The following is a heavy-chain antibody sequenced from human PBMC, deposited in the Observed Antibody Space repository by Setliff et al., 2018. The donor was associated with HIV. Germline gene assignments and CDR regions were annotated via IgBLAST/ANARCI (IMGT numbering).Heavy chain of an antibody. CDR1: GGSFSGYY. CDR3: ARVPLSGWLYFDY. V-gene: IGHV4-34*09. CDR2: INHSGSV. Sequence: SETLSLTCAVYGGSFSGYYWSWIRQPPGKGLEWIGEINHSGSVTSNPSLKSPLSISIDTSKNQFYLNLRSVTAADTAVYYCARVPLSGWLYFDYWGQGTLVTVSS. D-gene: IGHD6-19*01. J-gene: IGHJ4*02.